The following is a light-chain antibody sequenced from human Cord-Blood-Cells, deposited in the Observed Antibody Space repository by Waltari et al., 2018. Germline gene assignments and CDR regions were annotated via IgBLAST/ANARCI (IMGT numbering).Light chain of an antibody. Sequence: EIVLTKSPGTLSLSPGERATLSCRASQSVSSSYLAWYQQKPGQAPRLLIYGASSSATGIPDRFSGSGSGTDFTLTIIRLEPEDFAVYYCQQYGSSPYTFVQGTKLEIK. V-gene: IGKV3-20*01. J-gene: IGKJ2*01. CDR2: GAS. CDR3: QQYGSSPYT. CDR1: QSVSSSY.